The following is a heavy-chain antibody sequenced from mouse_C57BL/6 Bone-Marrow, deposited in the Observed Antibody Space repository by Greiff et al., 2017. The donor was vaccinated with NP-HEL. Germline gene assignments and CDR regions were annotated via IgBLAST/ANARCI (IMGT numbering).Heavy chain of an antibody. V-gene: IGHV5-4*01. J-gene: IGHJ2*01. CDR2: SSDGGSYT. CDR3: ARVPGSQYYCDY. Sequence: EVQLVESGGGLVKPGGSLKLSCAASGFTFSSYAMSWVRQTPEKRLEWVATSSDGGSYTYYTDNVKGRFTISRDNDKNNLYLQMSHLKSEDTARYYCARVPGSQYYCDYWGQGTTLTVSS. CDR1: GFTFSSYA. D-gene: IGHD1-1*01.